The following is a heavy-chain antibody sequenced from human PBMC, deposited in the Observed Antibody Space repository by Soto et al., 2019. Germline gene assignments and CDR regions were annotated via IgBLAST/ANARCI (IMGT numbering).Heavy chain of an antibody. CDR3: ARDGCSSTSCYSSFDD. D-gene: IGHD2-2*01. Sequence: GGSLRLSCAASGFTFSSYSMNWVRQAPGKGLEWVSYISSSSSTIYYADSVKGRFTISRDNAKNSLYLQMNSLRAEDTAVYYCARDGCSSTSCYSSFDDWGQGTLVTVSS. J-gene: IGHJ4*02. V-gene: IGHV3-48*01. CDR2: ISSSSSTI. CDR1: GFTFSSYS.